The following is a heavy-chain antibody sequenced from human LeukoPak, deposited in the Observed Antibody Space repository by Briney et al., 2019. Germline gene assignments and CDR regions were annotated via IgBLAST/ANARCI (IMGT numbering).Heavy chain of an antibody. D-gene: IGHD4-17*01. CDR3: AREDPQTTVPEGLDV. V-gene: IGHV4-59*01. CDR1: GGSIGSYY. Sequence: SETLSLTCAVSGGSIGSYYWSWLRQPPGRGLEWIGYIYYSGTTNYNPSLKSRVTISVDTSKNQFSLKLSSVTAADTAIYYCAREDPQTTVPEGLDVWGQGATVTVSS. J-gene: IGHJ6*02. CDR2: IYYSGTT.